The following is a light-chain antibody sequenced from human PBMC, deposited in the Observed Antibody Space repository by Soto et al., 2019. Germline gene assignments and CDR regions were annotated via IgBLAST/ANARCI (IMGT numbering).Light chain of an antibody. V-gene: IGLV2-14*01. J-gene: IGLJ2*01. Sequence: QSVVTQPASVSGSPGQSITISCTGTSSDVSGYDYVSWYQQYPGKAPRLIIYEVSNRPSGVSNRFSGSKSGNTASLTISGLRAEDEGDYFCSSFTGTSALILFGGGTQLTVL. CDR1: SSDVSGYDY. CDR2: EVS. CDR3: SSFTGTSALIL.